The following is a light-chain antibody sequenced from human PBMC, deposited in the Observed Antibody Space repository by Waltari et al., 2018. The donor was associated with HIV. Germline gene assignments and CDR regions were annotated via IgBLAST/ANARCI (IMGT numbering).Light chain of an antibody. V-gene: IGLV2-14*01. J-gene: IGLJ2*01. Sequence: QSALTQPASVSGSPGQSLTTSRPATPSDIGGYDYAPWYQQHPGKAPKLLIYGVSSRPSGVSNRFAGSRSGNTASLTISGLQADDEAHYYCSAYTTYSPLAVFGGGTKLTVL. CDR2: GVS. CDR1: PSDIGGYDY. CDR3: SAYTTYSPLAV.